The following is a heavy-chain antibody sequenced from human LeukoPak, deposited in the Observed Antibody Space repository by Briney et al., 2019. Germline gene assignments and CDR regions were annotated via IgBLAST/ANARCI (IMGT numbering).Heavy chain of an antibody. CDR1: GFTFSSHW. J-gene: IGHJ4*02. CDR2: TNEAGSGQ. Sequence: GGPLRLSCTASGFTFSSHWMTWVRQAPGKGLEWVANTNEAGSGQNYVGSVKGRFTVSRDNAKNSLYLQMNSLRVEDTAIYYCSNKRDYWGQGTLVTVSS. CDR3: SNKRDY. V-gene: IGHV3-7*01.